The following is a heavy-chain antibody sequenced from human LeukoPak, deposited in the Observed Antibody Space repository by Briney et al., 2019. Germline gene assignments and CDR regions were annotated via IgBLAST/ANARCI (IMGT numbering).Heavy chain of an antibody. V-gene: IGHV3-74*01. Sequence: GGSLRLSCAASGFTFSNYWMHWVRQAPGKGLVWVSRINSDGINTSYADSVKGRFTISRDNAKNTLNLQMNSLRAEDTAVYYCANQYCSGGSCYTDWFDPWGQGTLVTVSS. J-gene: IGHJ5*02. D-gene: IGHD2-15*01. CDR3: ANQYCSGGSCYTDWFDP. CDR2: INSDGINT. CDR1: GFTFSNYW.